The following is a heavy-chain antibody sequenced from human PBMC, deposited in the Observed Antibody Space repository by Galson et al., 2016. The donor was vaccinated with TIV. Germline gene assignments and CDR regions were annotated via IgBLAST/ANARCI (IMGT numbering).Heavy chain of an antibody. CDR3: ARYSNDEGDAYGFAY. V-gene: IGHV4-34*01. Sequence: ETLSFTCAVYGGSLSGYYWSWIRQSPGKGLEWIGEINHRGITNYNPSLKSRVAISVDTSKNQFSLKVRSVTAADTAVYYCARYSNDEGDAYGFAYWGQGTLVTVSS. CDR1: GGSLSGYY. D-gene: IGHD1-1*01. CDR2: INHRGIT. J-gene: IGHJ4*02.